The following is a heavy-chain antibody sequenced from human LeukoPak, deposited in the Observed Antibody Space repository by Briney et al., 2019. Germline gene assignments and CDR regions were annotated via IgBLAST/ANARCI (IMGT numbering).Heavy chain of an antibody. J-gene: IGHJ6*03. CDR3: ARPAAMYVYYYMDV. V-gene: IGHV3-48*03. CDR1: GFTFSSYE. CDR2: ISSSGSTI. D-gene: IGHD2-2*01. Sequence: PGGSLRLSCAASGFTFSSYEMNWVRQAPGKGLEWVSYISSSGSTIYYADSVKGRFTISRDNAKNSLYLQMNSLRAEDTAVYYCARPAAMYVYYYMDVGGKGATVTVSS.